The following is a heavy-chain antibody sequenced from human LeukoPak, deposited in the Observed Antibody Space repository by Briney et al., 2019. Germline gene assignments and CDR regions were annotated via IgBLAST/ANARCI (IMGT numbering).Heavy chain of an antibody. CDR1: GFTFSSYA. CDR2: ISYDGSNK. D-gene: IGHD6-13*01. V-gene: IGHV3-30*14. Sequence: PGGSLRLSCAASGFTFSSYAMHWVRQAPGKGLEWVAVISYDGSNKYYADSVKGRFTISRDNSKNTLYLQMNSLKAEDTAVYYCARVMPGGYSSSWYRDSVLSERYFDLWGRGTLVTVSS. CDR3: ARVMPGGYSSSWYRDSVLSERYFDL. J-gene: IGHJ2*01.